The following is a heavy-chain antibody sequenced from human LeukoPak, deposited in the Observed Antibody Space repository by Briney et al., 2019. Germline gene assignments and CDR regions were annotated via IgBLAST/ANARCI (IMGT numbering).Heavy chain of an antibody. CDR3: AKDSSSSNYYYGMDV. D-gene: IGHD6-6*01. J-gene: IGHJ6*02. CDR2: IPDDGGNK. Sequence: GGSLRLSCAASGFTFSTYDMHWVRQAPGKGLEWVAVIPDDGGNKNYADSVKGRVTISRDNSKNTLFLQMNSLRPEDTAVYYCAKDSSSSNYYYGMDVWGQGTTVTVSS. CDR1: GFTFSTYD. V-gene: IGHV3-30*18.